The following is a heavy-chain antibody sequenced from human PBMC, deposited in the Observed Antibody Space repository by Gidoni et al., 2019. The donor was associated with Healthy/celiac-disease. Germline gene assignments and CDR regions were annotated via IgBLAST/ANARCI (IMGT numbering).Heavy chain of an antibody. V-gene: IGHV3-48*03. CDR2: ISSSGSTI. CDR3: ARDTVVVAATLYYYYYGRDV. D-gene: IGHD2-15*01. CDR1: GFPFRRYE. Sequence: EVQLVESGGGLVQPGGSLRLSCAASGFPFRRYELTWVRQAPGKGLEWVSYISSSGSTIYYADSVKGRFTISRDNAKNSLYLQMNSLRAEDTAVYYCARDTVVVAATLYYYYYGRDVWGQGTTVTVSS. J-gene: IGHJ6*02.